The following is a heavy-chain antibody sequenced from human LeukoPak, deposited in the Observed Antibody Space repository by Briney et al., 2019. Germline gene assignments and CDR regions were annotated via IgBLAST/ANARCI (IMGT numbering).Heavy chain of an antibody. J-gene: IGHJ4*02. CDR2: ISSNGGST. CDR3: ARDDRRFGELSGGSFDY. Sequence: PGGSLRLSCAASGFTFSSYAMHWVRQAPGKGLEYVSAISSNGGSTYYANSVKGRFTIPRDNSKNTLYLQMGSLRAEDMAVYYCARDDRRFGELSGGSFDYWGQGTLVTVSS. V-gene: IGHV3-64*01. CDR1: GFTFSSYA. D-gene: IGHD3-10*01.